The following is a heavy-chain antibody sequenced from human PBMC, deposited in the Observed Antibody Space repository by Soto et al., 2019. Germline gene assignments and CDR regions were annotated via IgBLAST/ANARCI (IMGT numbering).Heavy chain of an antibody. D-gene: IGHD4-17*01. J-gene: IGHJ2*01. CDR1: GFTFSSYA. CDR3: ARDSDGDYADWYFDL. Sequence: QVQLVESGGGVVQPGRSLRLSCAASGFTFSSYAMHWVRQAPGKGLEWVAVISYDGSNKYYADSVKGRFTISRDNSKNSLCRQMNSLRAEDTAVYYCARDSDGDYADWYFDLWGRGTLVTVSS. CDR2: ISYDGSNK. V-gene: IGHV3-30-3*01.